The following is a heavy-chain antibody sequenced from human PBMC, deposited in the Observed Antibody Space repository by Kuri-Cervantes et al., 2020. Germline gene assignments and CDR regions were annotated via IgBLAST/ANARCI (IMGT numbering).Heavy chain of an antibody. Sequence: ASVKVSCKASGYTFTGYYMHWVRQAPGQGLEWMGWINPNNDGANYAQKFQGRVTITRDTSASTAYMELSSLRSEDTAVYYCARGSPAAMFLSWGQGTLVTVSS. J-gene: IGHJ5*02. D-gene: IGHD2-2*01. V-gene: IGHV1-2*02. CDR3: ARGSPAAMFLS. CDR1: GYTFTGYY. CDR2: INPNNDGA.